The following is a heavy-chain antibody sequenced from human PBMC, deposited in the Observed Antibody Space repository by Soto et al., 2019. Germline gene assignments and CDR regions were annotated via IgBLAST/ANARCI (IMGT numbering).Heavy chain of an antibody. D-gene: IGHD1-26*01. J-gene: IGHJ4*02. Sequence: GGSLRLSCAACGIAFSGHGMPWVRKAPGKGLEWVAVVRFDGSNTYYGDFVQGRFTISRDNSKNTLYLQMNSLRADDTAVYYCARDGVGGTVFFGYLDYWGPGALVTVSS. V-gene: IGHV3-33*01. CDR3: ARDGVGGTVFFGYLDY. CDR2: VRFDGSNT. CDR1: GIAFSGHG.